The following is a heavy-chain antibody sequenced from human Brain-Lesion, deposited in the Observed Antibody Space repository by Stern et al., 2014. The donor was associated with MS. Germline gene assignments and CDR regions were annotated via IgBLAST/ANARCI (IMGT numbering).Heavy chain of an antibody. D-gene: IGHD5-18*01. CDR2: VYYSGNT. CDR1: GDSLSSSTFY. CDR3: ARHQLGYGYAYLRY. V-gene: IGHV4-39*01. Sequence: QVQLQESGPGLVKPSDTLSLTCSVSGDSLSSSTFYWGWIRQPPGKGPEWIGSVYYSGNTYYHPSLKSRVTISVETSKTQFSLRLPSVTAADTAVYYCARHQLGYGYAYLRYWGQGTLITVSS. J-gene: IGHJ4*02.